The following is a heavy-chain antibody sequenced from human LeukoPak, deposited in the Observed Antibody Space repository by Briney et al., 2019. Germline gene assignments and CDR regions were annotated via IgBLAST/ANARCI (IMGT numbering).Heavy chain of an antibody. CDR1: GFTFSSYG. J-gene: IGHJ4*02. CDR3: ARVGSKYYYDSSGYYPGYFDY. V-gene: IGHV3-30*03. CDR2: ISNDGSKK. Sequence: GGSLRLSCAASGFTFSSYGMHWVRQAPGKGLDWVAVISNDGSKKYYADSVKGRFTISRDNSKNTLSLQVSSLRAEDTAVYYCARVGSKYYYDSSGYYPGYFDYWGQGTLVTVSS. D-gene: IGHD3-22*01.